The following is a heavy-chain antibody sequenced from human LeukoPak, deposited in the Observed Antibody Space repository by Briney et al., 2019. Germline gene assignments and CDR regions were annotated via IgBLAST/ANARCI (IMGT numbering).Heavy chain of an antibody. V-gene: IGHV4-34*01. D-gene: IGHD1-26*01. CDR1: GGSFSGYY. J-gene: IGHJ4*02. CDR3: ASVVGATRVAY. CDR2: INHSGST. Sequence: SETLSLTCAVYGGSFSGYYWSWIRQPPGKGLEWIGEINHSGSTNYNPSLKSRVTISVDTSKNQFSLKLSSVTAADTAVYYCASVVGATRVAYWGQGTLVTVSS.